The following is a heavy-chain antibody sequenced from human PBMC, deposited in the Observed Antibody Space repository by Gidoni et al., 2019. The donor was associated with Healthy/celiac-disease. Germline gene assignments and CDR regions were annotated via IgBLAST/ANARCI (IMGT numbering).Heavy chain of an antibody. J-gene: IGHJ6*02. CDR3: AKGIAAAGIGYGMDV. CDR1: GLTFDDYA. D-gene: IGHD6-13*01. V-gene: IGHV3-43*02. Sequence: EVQLVGSGGGVVKPGGSLRLSWEASGLTFDDYAMHWVRQDPGKGLEWVSLISGDGGSTYYADSVKGRFTISRDNSKNSLYLQMNSLRTEDTALYYCAKGIAAAGIGYGMDVWGQGTTVTVSS. CDR2: ISGDGGST.